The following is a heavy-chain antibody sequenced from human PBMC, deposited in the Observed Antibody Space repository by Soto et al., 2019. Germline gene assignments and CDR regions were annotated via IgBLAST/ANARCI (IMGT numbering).Heavy chain of an antibody. V-gene: IGHV4-39*02. CDR3: ARRRDIVVVQAATNWFDP. D-gene: IGHD2-2*01. Sequence: PSETLSLTCTVSGGSIGSSSYYWGWMRQRPGKELEWIGSIYYSGRTNYNPSLKSRVTIAADTSQNHFSLKLISVTAADTAVYYCARRRDIVVVQAATNWFDPWGQGTLVTVSS. CDR1: GGSIGSSSYY. J-gene: IGHJ5*02. CDR2: IYYSGRT.